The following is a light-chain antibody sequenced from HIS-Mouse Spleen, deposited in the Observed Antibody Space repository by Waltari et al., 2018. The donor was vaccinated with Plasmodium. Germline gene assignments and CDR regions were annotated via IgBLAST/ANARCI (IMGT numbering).Light chain of an antibody. CDR1: SSDVGGYNY. Sequence: QSALTQPASVSGSPGQSITISCTGTSSDVGGYNYVYCYQQHPGKAPKLMIYDVSNRPSGVSNRFSGSKSGNTASLTISGLQAEDEADYYCSSYTSSSTLNYVFGTGTKVTVL. CDR2: DVS. J-gene: IGLJ1*01. V-gene: IGLV2-14*03. CDR3: SSYTSSSTLNYV.